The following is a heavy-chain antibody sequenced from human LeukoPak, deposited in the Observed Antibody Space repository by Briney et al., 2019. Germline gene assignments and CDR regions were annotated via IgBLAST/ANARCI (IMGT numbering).Heavy chain of an antibody. CDR1: GFTVSSSY. CDR3: ARDHTDRYCSGGSCYFDY. CDR2: IYSDGTT. Sequence: PGGSLRLSCAASGFTVSSSYMTWVRQAPGKGLEWVSIIYSDGTTYYADSVKGRFTISRDNSKNTLSLQMNSLRAEDTAVYYCARDHTDRYCSGGSCYFDYWGQGTLVTVSS. D-gene: IGHD2-15*01. J-gene: IGHJ4*02. V-gene: IGHV3-66*01.